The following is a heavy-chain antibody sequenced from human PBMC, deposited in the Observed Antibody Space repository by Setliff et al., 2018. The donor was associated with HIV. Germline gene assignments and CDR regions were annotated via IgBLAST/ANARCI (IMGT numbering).Heavy chain of an antibody. CDR2: MYYSGTT. CDR3: ARLSTGDLRLFEY. CDR1: GDPISSGSYY. V-gene: IGHV4-39*01. D-gene: IGHD4-17*01. J-gene: IGHJ4*01. Sequence: PSETLSLTCTVSGDPISSGSYYWGWIRQPPGKGLEWIGSMYYSGTTYYNPSLKSRVTISVDTSKTQFSLKLTSVTAADTAVYFCARLSTGDLRLFEYWGHGALVTVSS.